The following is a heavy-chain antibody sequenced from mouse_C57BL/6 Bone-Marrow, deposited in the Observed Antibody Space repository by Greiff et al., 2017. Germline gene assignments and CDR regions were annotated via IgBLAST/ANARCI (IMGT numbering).Heavy chain of an antibody. D-gene: IGHD2-14*01. CDR1: GYTFTSYW. V-gene: IGHV1-59*01. J-gene: IGHJ3*01. Sequence: QVQLQQPWAELVRPGTSVKLSCKASGYTFTSYWMHWVKQRPGQGLEWIGVIDPSDSYTNYNQKFKGKATLTVDTSSSTAYMQLSSLTSEDSAVYYCARRGYCPFAYWGQGTLVTVSA. CDR3: ARRGYCPFAY. CDR2: IDPSDSYT.